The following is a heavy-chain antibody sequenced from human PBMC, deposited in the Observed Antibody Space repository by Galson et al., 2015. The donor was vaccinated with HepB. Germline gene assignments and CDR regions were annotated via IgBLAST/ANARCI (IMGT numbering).Heavy chain of an antibody. CDR2: MNPKSGNT. V-gene: IGHV1-8*01. Sequence: SVKVSCKASGYTFTSYDINWVRQATGQGLEWMGWMNPKSGNTGHAQKFQGRVTMTRNTSTSMAYMELSSLRSEDTAVYYCARGSHYSHYYLPVWGKGTTVTVSS. J-gene: IGHJ6*03. CDR1: GYTFTSYD. CDR3: ARGSHYSHYYLPV.